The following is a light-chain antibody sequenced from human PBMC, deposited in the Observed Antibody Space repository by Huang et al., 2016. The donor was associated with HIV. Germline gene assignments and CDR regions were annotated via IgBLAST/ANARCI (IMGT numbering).Light chain of an antibody. Sequence: DIQMTQSPSSLSASVGDKVTITCRASQSIRTHLNWYQQKPGKAPKFLIYSASNLQSGVPSRFSGSGSGTDVTLTISSVQPEDIATYYCQQSYASPMYTFGQGTKLQIK. CDR3: QQSYASPMYT. J-gene: IGKJ2*01. V-gene: IGKV1-39*01. CDR1: QSIRTH. CDR2: SAS.